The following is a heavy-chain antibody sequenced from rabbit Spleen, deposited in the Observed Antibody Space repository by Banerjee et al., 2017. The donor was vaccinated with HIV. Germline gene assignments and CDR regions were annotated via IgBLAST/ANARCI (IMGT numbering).Heavy chain of an antibody. D-gene: IGHD6-1*01. CDR1: GFDLSSSYY. J-gene: IGHJ4*01. CDR3: ARGADSKGDGYAL. Sequence: QSLEESGGGLVQPEGSLTLTCKASGFDLSSSYYMCWVRQAPGKGLEWIGCIYTGYSGSTYYASWAKGRFTISKTSSTTVTLQMTSLTAADTAIYFCARGADSKGDGYALWGPGTLVTVS. CDR2: IYTGYSGST. V-gene: IGHV1S40*01.